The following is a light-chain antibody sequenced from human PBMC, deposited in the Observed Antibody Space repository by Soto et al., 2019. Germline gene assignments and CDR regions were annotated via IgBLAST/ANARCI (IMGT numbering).Light chain of an antibody. J-gene: IGKJ4*01. CDR3: QQYNNWPLT. CDR2: GAS. CDR1: QSVSSN. V-gene: IGKV3-15*01. Sequence: EIVMTQSPATLSVSPGERATLSCRASQSVSSNLAWYQQKPGQAPRLLIYGASTRATEVPASFSGSGSGTEFTLTISSLQSEDFAVEFCQQYNNWPLTFGGGTKVEIK.